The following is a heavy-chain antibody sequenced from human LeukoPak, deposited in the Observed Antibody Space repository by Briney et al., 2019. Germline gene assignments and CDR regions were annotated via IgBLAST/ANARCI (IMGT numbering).Heavy chain of an antibody. CDR1: GFTFGDYA. J-gene: IGHJ4*02. D-gene: IGHD3-22*01. CDR2: IRSKAYGGTT. Sequence: GGSLRLSCTASGFTFGDYAMSWVRQAPGKGLEWVGFIRSKAYGGTTEYAASVKGRFTISRDDSKSIAYLQMNSLKTEDTAVYYCTRDGGMDYYDSSGYPISHWGQGILVTVSS. CDR3: TRDGGMDYYDSSGYPISH. V-gene: IGHV3-49*04.